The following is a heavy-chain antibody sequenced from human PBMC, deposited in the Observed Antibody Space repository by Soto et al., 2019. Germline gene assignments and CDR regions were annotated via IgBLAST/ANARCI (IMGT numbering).Heavy chain of an antibody. CDR2: IIPIFGTA. CDR1: GGTFSSYA. V-gene: IGHV1-69*06. Sequence: SVKVSCKASGGTFSSYAISWVRQAPGQGLEWMGGIIPIFGTANYAQKFQGRVTITADKSTSTAYMELSSLRSEDTAVYYCALLVEYEMTTVTFDYWGQGTLVTVSS. J-gene: IGHJ4*02. D-gene: IGHD4-4*01. CDR3: ALLVEYEMTTVTFDY.